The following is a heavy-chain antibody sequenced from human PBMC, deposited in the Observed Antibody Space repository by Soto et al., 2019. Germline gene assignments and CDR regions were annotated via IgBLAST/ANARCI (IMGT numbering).Heavy chain of an antibody. CDR2: IKQDGSEK. CDR1: GFTFSSYW. D-gene: IGHD6-6*01. J-gene: IGHJ3*02. Sequence: EVQLVESGGGLVQPGGSLRLSCAASGFTFSSYWMSWVRQAPGKGLEWVANIKQDGSEKYYVDSVKGRFTISRDNAKNSLYLQMNSLRADDTAVYYSARGAVLGGSSSDCAFDIWGQGTMVTVSS. V-gene: IGHV3-7*01. CDR3: ARGAVLGGSSSDCAFDI.